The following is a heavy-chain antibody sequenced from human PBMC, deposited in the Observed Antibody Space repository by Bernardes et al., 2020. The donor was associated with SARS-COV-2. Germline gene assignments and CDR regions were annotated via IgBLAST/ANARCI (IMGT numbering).Heavy chain of an antibody. V-gene: IGHV5-10-1*01. Sequence: GESLKISCEASGYTFINYWINWVRQMPGKGLEWMGKIDPTDSYTNYSPSFQGHVTISVDKSTRTAHLQWSSLKASDTAIYFCARRRVGYCSDGVCSDSFDVWGHGTMVTVSS. CDR2: IDPTDSYT. J-gene: IGHJ3*01. D-gene: IGHD2-15*01. CDR1: GYTFINYW. CDR3: ARRRVGYCSDGVCSDSFDV.